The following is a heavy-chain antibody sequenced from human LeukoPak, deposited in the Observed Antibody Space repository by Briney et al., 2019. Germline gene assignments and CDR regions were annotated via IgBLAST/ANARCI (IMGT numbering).Heavy chain of an antibody. Sequence: PGGSLRLSCAASGFTFSSYEMNWVRQAPGKGLEWVSYISSSGSTIYYADSVTGPFTISRDNAKNSLYLQMNSLRAQDTAVYYCARADDYLSYFDYWGQGTLVTVSS. CDR2: ISSSGSTI. CDR1: GFTFSSYE. V-gene: IGHV3-48*03. D-gene: IGHD4-11*01. J-gene: IGHJ4*02. CDR3: ARADDYLSYFDY.